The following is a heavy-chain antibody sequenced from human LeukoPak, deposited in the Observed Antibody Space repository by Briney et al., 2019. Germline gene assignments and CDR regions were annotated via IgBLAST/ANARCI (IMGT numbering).Heavy chain of an antibody. V-gene: IGHV1-69*13. Sequence: GASVKVSCKASGGTFSSSAISWVRQAPGQGLEWMGGIIPIFSTADYAQKFQGRVTITADESTSTAYMELSSLRSEDTAVFYCARTPLRPAATTPRQLDYWGQGTLVTASS. CDR1: GGTFSSSA. D-gene: IGHD5-12*01. J-gene: IGHJ4*02. CDR3: ARTPLRPAATTPRQLDY. CDR2: IIPIFSTA.